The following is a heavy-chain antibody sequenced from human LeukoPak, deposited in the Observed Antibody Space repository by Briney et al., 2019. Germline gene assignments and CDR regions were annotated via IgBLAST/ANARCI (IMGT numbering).Heavy chain of an antibody. CDR3: ARVPRGGYSVTVDY. Sequence: SETLSLTCTVSGGSISSGSYYWSWIRQPAGKGLEWIGRIYTSGSTNYNPSIKSRVTISVDTSKNQFSLKLSSVTAADTAVYYCARVPRGGYSVTVDYWGQGTLVTVSS. CDR1: GGSISSGSYY. D-gene: IGHD3-22*01. J-gene: IGHJ4*02. CDR2: IYTSGST. V-gene: IGHV4-61*02.